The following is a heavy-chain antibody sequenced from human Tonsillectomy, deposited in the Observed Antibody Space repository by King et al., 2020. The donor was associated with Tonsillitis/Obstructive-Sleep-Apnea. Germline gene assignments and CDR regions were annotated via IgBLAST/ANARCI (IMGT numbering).Heavy chain of an antibody. V-gene: IGHV3-23*04. CDR2: IRGIADKT. Sequence: VQLVESGGGLIQPGGSLRLSCAASGFTFSNSAMSWVPQTPGKGLEWGSDIRGIADKTHYAESVKGRFTISRDNSKNTLFLHLNSLRAEDTAVYYCADSSGPTLNYWGQGTLVTVSS. CDR1: GFTFSNSA. CDR3: ADSSGPTLNY. D-gene: IGHD3-22*01. J-gene: IGHJ4*02.